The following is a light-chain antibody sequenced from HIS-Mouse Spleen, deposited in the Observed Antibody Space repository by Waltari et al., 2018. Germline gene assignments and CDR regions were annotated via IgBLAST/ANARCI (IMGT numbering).Light chain of an antibody. V-gene: IGLV2-23*01. CDR3: CSYAGSSTNWV. CDR2: EGS. Sequence: QSALTQPASVSGSPGQSITISCTGTSSHVGSYNLVSWYQQHPGKAPKLMIYEGSKRPSGFSNRFSGSKSGNTASLTISGLQAEDEADYYCCSYAGSSTNWVFGGGTKLTVL. CDR1: SSHVGSYNL. J-gene: IGLJ3*02.